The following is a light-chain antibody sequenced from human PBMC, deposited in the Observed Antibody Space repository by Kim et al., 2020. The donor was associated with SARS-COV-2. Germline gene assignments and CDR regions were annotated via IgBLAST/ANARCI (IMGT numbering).Light chain of an antibody. CDR2: DVT. V-gene: IGLV2-14*01. J-gene: IGLJ1*01. CDR3: NSYTTSNTYV. CDR1: TSDVGGYNY. Sequence: QSALTQPASVSGSPGQSITISCTGTTSDVGGYNYVSWYQQHPGKVPRLMIYDVTKRPSGVSNRFSGSKSGNTASLTISGLQAEDEADYYFNSYTTSNTYVFGTGTKVTVL.